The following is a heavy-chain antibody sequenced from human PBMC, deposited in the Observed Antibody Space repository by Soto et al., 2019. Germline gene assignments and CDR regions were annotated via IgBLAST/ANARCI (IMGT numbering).Heavy chain of an antibody. Sequence: SQTLSLTCAISGDSVSSNSAAWNWIRQSPSRGLEWLGRTYYRSKWYNDYAVSVKSRITINPDTSKNQFSLQLNSVTPEDTAVYYCARDQSTAMPPSPYYFDYWGQGTLVTVSS. V-gene: IGHV6-1*01. CDR3: ARDQSTAMPPSPYYFDY. D-gene: IGHD5-18*01. CDR2: TYYRSKWYN. CDR1: GDSVSSNSAA. J-gene: IGHJ4*02.